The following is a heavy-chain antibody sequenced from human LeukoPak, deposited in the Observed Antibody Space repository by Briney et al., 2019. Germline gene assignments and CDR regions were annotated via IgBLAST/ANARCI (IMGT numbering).Heavy chain of an antibody. CDR2: ISGSGGST. CDR3: LRGDRRDY. Sequence: PGGSLRLSCAASGFTFSNYAMSWVRQAPGKGLEWVSAISGSGGSTYYADSVKGRFIISRDNAKDSLYLQMNSLRVEDTAVYYCLRGDRRDYWGQGTLVTVSS. CDR1: GFTFSNYA. J-gene: IGHJ4*02. V-gene: IGHV3-23*01.